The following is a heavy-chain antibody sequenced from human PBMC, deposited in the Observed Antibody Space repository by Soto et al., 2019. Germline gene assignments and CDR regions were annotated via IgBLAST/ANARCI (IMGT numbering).Heavy chain of an antibody. Sequence: QVQLVQSGAEVKKPGASVRVSCRASGYTLTSYSMHWVRQAPGQGLEWMGIINPSGDNIRYAQNFQGRVTMTRDTSTSTVYLELSSLRCEDTAIYYCARDPQGYCSGGRCYHFDYWGQGTLVTVSS. CDR2: INPSGDNI. V-gene: IGHV1-46*01. D-gene: IGHD2-15*01. J-gene: IGHJ4*02. CDR1: GYTLTSYS. CDR3: ARDPQGYCSGGRCYHFDY.